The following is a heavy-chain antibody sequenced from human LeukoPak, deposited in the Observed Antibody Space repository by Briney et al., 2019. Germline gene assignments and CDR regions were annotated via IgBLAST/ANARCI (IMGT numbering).Heavy chain of an antibody. CDR2: XXAYNGNT. Sequence: ASVKVSCKASGYTFTSYGISWVRQAPGQGLEXXXXXXAYNGNTNYAQKLQGRVTMTTDTSTSTAYMELRSLRSDDTAVYYCARGDACYDSSGYYPSDYWGQGTLVTVSS. V-gene: IGHV1-18*01. CDR3: ARGDACYDSSGYYPSDY. J-gene: IGHJ4*02. D-gene: IGHD3-22*01. CDR1: GYTFTSYG.